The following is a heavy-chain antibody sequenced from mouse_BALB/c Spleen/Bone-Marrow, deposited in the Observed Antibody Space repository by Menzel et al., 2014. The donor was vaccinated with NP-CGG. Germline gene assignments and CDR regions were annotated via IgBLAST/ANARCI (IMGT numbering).Heavy chain of an antibody. V-gene: IGHV14-3*02. Sequence: VHVKQSGAELVKPGASVKLSCTASGFNIKDTNMHWVKQRPEQGLEWIGRIDPANGNTKYDPKFQGKATITADTSSNTAYLQLSSLTSEDTAVYYCARWEYYAMDYWGQGTSVTVSS. J-gene: IGHJ4*01. D-gene: IGHD4-1*01. CDR3: ARWEYYAMDY. CDR2: IDPANGNT. CDR1: GFNIKDTN.